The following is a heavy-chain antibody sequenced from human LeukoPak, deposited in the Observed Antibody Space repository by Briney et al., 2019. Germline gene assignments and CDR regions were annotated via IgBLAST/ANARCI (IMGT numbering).Heavy chain of an antibody. Sequence: PSETLSLTCTVSGGSISSSSYYWGWIRQPPGKGLEWIGSIYYSGSTYYNPSLKSRVTISVDTSKNQFSLKLSSVTAADTAVYYCAGQGNSGIDYWGQGTLVTVSS. V-gene: IGHV4-39*01. CDR1: GGSISSSSYY. D-gene: IGHD2-21*01. J-gene: IGHJ4*02. CDR2: IYYSGST. CDR3: AGQGNSGIDY.